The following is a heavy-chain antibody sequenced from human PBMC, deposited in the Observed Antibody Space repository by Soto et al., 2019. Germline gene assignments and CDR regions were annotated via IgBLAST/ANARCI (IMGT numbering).Heavy chain of an antibody. Sequence: QVQLQESGLGLVKPSQTLSLTCTVSGGSISSGDYSWSWIRQHPGKGLEWLGYIYYSGSTYYTPSLKRRVTISVDTSKNQCSLKLSSVTAADTAGYYCARWWSGSRQGFDPWGQGTLVTVSS. V-gene: IGHV4-31*03. D-gene: IGHD3-3*01. CDR1: GGSISSGDYS. CDR3: ARWWSGSRQGFDP. J-gene: IGHJ5*02. CDR2: IYYSGST.